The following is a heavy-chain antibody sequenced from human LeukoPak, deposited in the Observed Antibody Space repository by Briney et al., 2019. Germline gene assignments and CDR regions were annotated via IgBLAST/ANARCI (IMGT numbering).Heavy chain of an antibody. J-gene: IGHJ4*02. D-gene: IGHD6-13*01. CDR1: GITFRNYW. V-gene: IGHV3-15*01. Sequence: GGSLRLSCVASGITFRNYWRSGIGQAQGKGLEWVARIKSKDDGETIDYNAPVKGRFTISRDDSKNTLYLEMNSLKNEDTAMYYCTVRSSIWSQGTLVTVSS. CDR2: IKSKDDGETI. CDR3: TVRSSI.